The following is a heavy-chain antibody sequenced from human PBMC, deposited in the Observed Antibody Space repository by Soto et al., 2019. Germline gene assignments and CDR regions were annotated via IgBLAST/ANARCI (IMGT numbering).Heavy chain of an antibody. V-gene: IGHV4-34*01. CDR1: GGSFSGYY. D-gene: IGHD5-12*01. CDR3: ARESVEMATISWYFDY. Sequence: SETLSLTCAVYGGSFSGYYWSWIRQPPGKGLEWIGEINHSGSTNYNPSLKSRVTISVDTSKNQFSLKLSPVTAADTAVYYCARESVEMATISWYFDYWGQGTLVTVSS. J-gene: IGHJ4*02. CDR2: INHSGST.